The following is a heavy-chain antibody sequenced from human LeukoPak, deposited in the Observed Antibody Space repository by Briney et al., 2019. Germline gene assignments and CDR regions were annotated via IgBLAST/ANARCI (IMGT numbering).Heavy chain of an antibody. V-gene: IGHV3-30*18. CDR3: AKDSSGQGFNY. D-gene: IGHD3-22*01. Sequence: GGSLRLSCAASGFTFSSYGMRWVRQAPGKGLEWVAVISYDGSNKYYADSVKGRFTISRDNSKNTLYLQMNSLRAEDTAVYYCAKDSSGQGFNYWGQGTLVTVSS. J-gene: IGHJ4*02. CDR2: ISYDGSNK. CDR1: GFTFSSYG.